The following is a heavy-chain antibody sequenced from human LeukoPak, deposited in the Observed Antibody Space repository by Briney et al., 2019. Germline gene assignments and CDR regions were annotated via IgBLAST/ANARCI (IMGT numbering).Heavy chain of an antibody. CDR2: IYYSGST. Sequence: SETLSLTCTVSGGSISSYYWSWIRQPPGKGLEWIGYIYYSGSTNYNPSLKSRVTISVDTSKNQFSLKLSSVTAADTAVYYCARADSSGWYEVDYWGQGTLVTASS. D-gene: IGHD6-19*01. CDR1: GGSISSYY. CDR3: ARADSSGWYEVDY. J-gene: IGHJ4*02. V-gene: IGHV4-59*01.